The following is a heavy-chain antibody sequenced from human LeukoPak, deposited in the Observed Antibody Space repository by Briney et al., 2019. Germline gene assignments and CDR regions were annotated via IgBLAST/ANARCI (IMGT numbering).Heavy chain of an antibody. CDR2: ISYDGSNK. V-gene: IGHV3-30-3*01. CDR3: VKEVVATIPPL. CDR1: GFTFSSYA. D-gene: IGHD5-12*01. Sequence: GGSLRLSCAASGFTFSSYAMHWVRQAPGKGLEWVAVISYDGSNKYYADSVKGRFTISRDNSKNTLFLQLNSLRAEDTAVYYCVKEVVATIPPLWGQGTLVTVSS. J-gene: IGHJ4*02.